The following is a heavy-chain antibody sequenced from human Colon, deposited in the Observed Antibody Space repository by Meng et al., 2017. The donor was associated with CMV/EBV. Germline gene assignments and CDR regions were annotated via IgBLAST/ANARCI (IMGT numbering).Heavy chain of an antibody. CDR1: DSVSTTTAC. CDR2: TYYRSRWLD. V-gene: IGHV6-1*01. D-gene: IGHD6-19*01. CDR3: ARRHPSGWYYFDY. Sequence: DSVSTTTACWNWVRQSPSRGLEWLGRTYYRSRWLDDYAPSVRGRISIDADTSNNRLSLRLSSMTPEDTAVYYCARRHPSGWYYFDYWSQGTLVTVSS. J-gene: IGHJ4*02.